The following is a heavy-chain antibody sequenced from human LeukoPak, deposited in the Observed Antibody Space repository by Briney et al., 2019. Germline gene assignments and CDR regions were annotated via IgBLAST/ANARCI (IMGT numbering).Heavy chain of an antibody. CDR2: IDHSGST. V-gene: IGHV4-34*01. J-gene: IGHJ4*02. D-gene: IGHD4-11*01. CDR3: VRDYSNFVQGD. Sequence: SETLSLTCAVYGGSFTGYYWSWIRQPPGKGLEWIGEIDHSGSTNYNPSLNSRVTIFLDTSKNRFSLNLISVTATDTAVCYCVRDYSNFVQGDWGQGTLVTVSS. CDR1: GGSFTGYY.